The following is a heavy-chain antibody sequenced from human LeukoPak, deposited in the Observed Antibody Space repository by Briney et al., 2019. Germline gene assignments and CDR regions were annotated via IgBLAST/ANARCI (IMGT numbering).Heavy chain of an antibody. V-gene: IGHV4-39*07. CDR2: IYYSGST. J-gene: IGHJ4*02. CDR3: ARVCRGCSGGSALDY. D-gene: IGHD2-15*01. Sequence: SETLSLTCTVSDGSISSSSHYWGWIRQPPGKGLEWIANIYYSGSTYYNPSLKSRVTISVDTSKNQFSLKLSSVTAADTAVYYCARVCRGCSGGSALDYWGQGTLVTVSS. CDR1: DGSISSSSHY.